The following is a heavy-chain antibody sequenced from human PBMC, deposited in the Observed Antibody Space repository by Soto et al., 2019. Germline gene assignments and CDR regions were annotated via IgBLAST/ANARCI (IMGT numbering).Heavy chain of an antibody. J-gene: IGHJ4*02. D-gene: IGHD6-13*01. V-gene: IGHV4-30-4*01. Sequence: QIQLHESGPGLVKPSQTLSLTCTVSGGSIRSGDYYWSWIRQNPERGLEWCGYVHYSGNTFYNPSIKSRATISLDTSRNQFSLNLSSVTAADSAVYYCAREIMAADHFDYWGQGALVTVSS. CDR1: GGSIRSGDYY. CDR2: VHYSGNT. CDR3: AREIMAADHFDY.